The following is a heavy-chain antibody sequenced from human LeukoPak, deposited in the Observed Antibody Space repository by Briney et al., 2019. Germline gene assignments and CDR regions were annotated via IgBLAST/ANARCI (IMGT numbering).Heavy chain of an antibody. CDR2: INHSGST. CDR1: GGSFSGYY. D-gene: IGHD4-23*01. J-gene: IGHJ4*02. CDR3: ARLRSPTYGGNLQSRRYYFDY. V-gene: IGHV4-34*01. Sequence: PSETLSLTCAVYGGSFSGYYWSWIRQPPGKGLEWIGEINHSGSTNYNPSLKSRVTISVDTSKNQFSLKLSSVTAADTAVYYCARLRSPTYGGNLQSRRYYFDYWGQGTLVTVSS.